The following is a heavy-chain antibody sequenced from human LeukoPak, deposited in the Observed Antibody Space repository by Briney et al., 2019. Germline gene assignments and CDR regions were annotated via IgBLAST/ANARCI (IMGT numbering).Heavy chain of an antibody. V-gene: IGHV1-18*01. Sequence: ASVKVSCKASGYTFTSYGISWVRQAPGQGLEWMGWISAYNGNTNYAQKLQGRVTMTTDISTSTAYMELRSLRSDDTAVYYCARVTTTVTTGAFDIWGQGTMVTVSS. D-gene: IGHD4-17*01. CDR2: ISAYNGNT. CDR3: ARVTTTVTTGAFDI. J-gene: IGHJ3*02. CDR1: GYTFTSYG.